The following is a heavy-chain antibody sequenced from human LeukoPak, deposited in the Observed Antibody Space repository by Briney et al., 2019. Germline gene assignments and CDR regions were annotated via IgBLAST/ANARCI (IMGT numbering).Heavy chain of an antibody. Sequence: GGSLRLSCAASGFIFSSYGMHWVRQAPGKGLEWVAVISYDGSNKYYADSVKGRFTISRDNSKNTLYLQMNSLRAEDTAVYYCAKDNEEHYYYYGMDVWGQGTTVTVSS. D-gene: IGHD1-1*01. J-gene: IGHJ6*02. V-gene: IGHV3-30*18. CDR1: GFIFSSYG. CDR3: AKDNEEHYYYYGMDV. CDR2: ISYDGSNK.